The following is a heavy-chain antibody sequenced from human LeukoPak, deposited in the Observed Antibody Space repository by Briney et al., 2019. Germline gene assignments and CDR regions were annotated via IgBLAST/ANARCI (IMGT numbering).Heavy chain of an antibody. V-gene: IGHV4-38-2*01. CDR2: IYHSGST. CDR1: GYSISSGYY. D-gene: IGHD6-13*01. J-gene: IGHJ4*02. CDR3: ARSKAAAGFDY. Sequence: SETLSLTCAVSGYSISSGYYWGWIRQPAGKGLEWIGSIYHSGSTYYNPSLKSRVTISVDTSKNQFSLKLSSVTAADTAVYYCARSKAAAGFDYWGQGTLVTVSS.